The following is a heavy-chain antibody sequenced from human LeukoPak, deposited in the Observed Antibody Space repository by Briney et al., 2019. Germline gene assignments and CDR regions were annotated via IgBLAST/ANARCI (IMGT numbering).Heavy chain of an antibody. CDR2: ISMSGGST. D-gene: IGHD2-2*01. Sequence: GGSLRLSCAVSGFTISNYVMSWVRQAPGQGLEWVSGISMSGGSTYYADSVKGRFTISRDSSKNTLYLQMNSLRAEDTAMYHCAKDVVPAAIWGQGTRVTVSS. CDR3: AKDVVPAAI. J-gene: IGHJ4*02. CDR1: GFTISNYV. V-gene: IGHV3-23*01.